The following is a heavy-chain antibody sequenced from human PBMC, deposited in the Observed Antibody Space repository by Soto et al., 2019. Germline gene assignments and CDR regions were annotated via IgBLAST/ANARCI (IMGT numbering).Heavy chain of an antibody. Sequence: GGSLRLSCAASGFTFDDYAMHWVRQAPGKGLEWVSGISWNSGSIGYADSVKGRFTISRDNAKNSLYLQMNSLRAEDTALYYCAKATVLMVYASSPFDYWGQGTLVTVSS. D-gene: IGHD2-8*01. V-gene: IGHV3-9*01. J-gene: IGHJ4*02. CDR3: AKATVLMVYASSPFDY. CDR1: GFTFDDYA. CDR2: ISWNSGSI.